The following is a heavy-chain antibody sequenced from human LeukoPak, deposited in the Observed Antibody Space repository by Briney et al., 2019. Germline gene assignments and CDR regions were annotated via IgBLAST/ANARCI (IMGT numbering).Heavy chain of an antibody. D-gene: IGHD4-23*01. V-gene: IGHV3-23*01. CDR1: GFTFSSYA. J-gene: IGHJ3*02. CDR2: IVGAGGIT. Sequence: GGSLRLSCAASGFTFSSYAIHWVRQAPGKGLEWVSAIVGAGGITYYADSVKGRFTISRDNSKNTLYLQMNSLRAEDTAVYYCAKSYGGNSHDAFDIWGQGTLVTVSS. CDR3: AKSYGGNSHDAFDI.